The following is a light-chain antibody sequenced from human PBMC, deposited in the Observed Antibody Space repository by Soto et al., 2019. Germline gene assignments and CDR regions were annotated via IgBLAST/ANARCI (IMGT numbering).Light chain of an antibody. Sequence: QTALTQPAAVSGSPGKSISICCTGTKSDIGHYDYVSCYQQPPRKAPKLMIYPVTYRPSGVSNRYSGSTSGNSASLTISGLQADDESDYFCCSLTTSHTYVFGSGTKVTVL. V-gene: IGLV2-14*03. CDR3: CSLTTSHTYV. CDR1: KSDIGHYDY. CDR2: PVT. J-gene: IGLJ1*01.